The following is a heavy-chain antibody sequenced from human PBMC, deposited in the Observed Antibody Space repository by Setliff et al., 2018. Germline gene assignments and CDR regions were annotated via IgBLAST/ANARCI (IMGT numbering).Heavy chain of an antibody. CDR3: ARSSISVRDGFNDAFDI. J-gene: IGHJ3*02. CDR1: GFTSTNYA. Sequence: GASVKVSCKASGFTSTNYAIHWVRQAPGQRPECMGWIHAGNGDTKYSQKFQDRVTITRDRSMSTAYMELSSLRSEDTAMYYCARSSISVRDGFNDAFDILGQGTMVT. D-gene: IGHD3-10*01. V-gene: IGHV1-3*01. CDR2: IHAGNGDT.